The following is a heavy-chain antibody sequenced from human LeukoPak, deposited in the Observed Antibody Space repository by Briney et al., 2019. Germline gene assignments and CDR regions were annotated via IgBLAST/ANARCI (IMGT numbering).Heavy chain of an antibody. CDR1: GFIFSTYW. J-gene: IGHJ4*02. Sequence: GGSLRLSCAASGFIFSTYWMTWVRQAPGKGLEWVANINQEGREEYYVDSVKGRFTISRDNAKNSLYLQMNRLRGEDTAVYYCARDRRTKGLHFDYWGQGTLVTVSS. CDR3: ARDRRTKGLHFDY. D-gene: IGHD5-12*01. V-gene: IGHV3-7*01. CDR2: INQEGREE.